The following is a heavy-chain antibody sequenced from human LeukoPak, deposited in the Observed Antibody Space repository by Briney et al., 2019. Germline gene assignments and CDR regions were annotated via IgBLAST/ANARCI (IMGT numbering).Heavy chain of an antibody. D-gene: IGHD3-9*01. V-gene: IGHV1-2*02. CDR1: GYTFTGYY. CDR3: ARVYYDILTGYYSLDY. J-gene: IGHJ4*02. Sequence: ASVKVSCKASGYTFTGYYMHWVRQAPGQGLEWMGWINPNSGGTNYAQKFQGRVTMTRDASISTAYMELSRLRSDDTAVYYCARVYYDILTGYYSLDYWGQGTLVTVSS. CDR2: INPNSGGT.